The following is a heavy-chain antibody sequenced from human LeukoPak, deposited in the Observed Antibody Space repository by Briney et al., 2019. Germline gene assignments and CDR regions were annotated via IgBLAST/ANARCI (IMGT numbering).Heavy chain of an antibody. CDR1: GYTFISYG. V-gene: IGHV1-18*01. Sequence: ASVKVSCKASGYTFISYGINWVRQAPGQGLEWVGWITPYNGNTNYAQKLQGRVTMTTDTSTSTAYMELRSLRPDDTAMYYCARRGVYYYDSSGRANYYFDFWGQGTLVTVSS. J-gene: IGHJ4*02. CDR2: ITPYNGNT. D-gene: IGHD3-22*01. CDR3: ARRGVYYYDSSGRANYYFDF.